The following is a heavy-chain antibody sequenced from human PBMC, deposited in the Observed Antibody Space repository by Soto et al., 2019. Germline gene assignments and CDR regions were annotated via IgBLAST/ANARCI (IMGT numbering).Heavy chain of an antibody. D-gene: IGHD3-3*01. CDR1: GDSINISHW. V-gene: IGHV4-4*02. CDR2: ISHSGST. CDR3: ARAPIPYYDFWSGYYFDY. J-gene: IGHJ4*02. Sequence: PSETLSLTCAVSGDSINISHWWNWVRQPPGKGLEWIGQISHSGSTYYNPSLKSRVTISVDTSKNQFSLKLSSVTAADTAVYYCARAPIPYYDFWSGYYFDYWGQRTLVTVS.